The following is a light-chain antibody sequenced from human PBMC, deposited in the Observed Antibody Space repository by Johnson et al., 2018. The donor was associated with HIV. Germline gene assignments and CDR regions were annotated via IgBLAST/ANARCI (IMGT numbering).Light chain of an antibody. CDR1: SSNIGNNY. CDR3: AAWDDSLNGYV. Sequence: QSVLTQPPSVSAAPGQKVTISCSGSSSNIGNNYVSWYQQLPGTAPKLLIYDNHKRPSGVPDRFSGSKSGTSASLAISGLQAEDEADYYCAAWDDSLNGYVFGTGTKVTVL. V-gene: IGLV1-51*01. J-gene: IGLJ1*01. CDR2: DNH.